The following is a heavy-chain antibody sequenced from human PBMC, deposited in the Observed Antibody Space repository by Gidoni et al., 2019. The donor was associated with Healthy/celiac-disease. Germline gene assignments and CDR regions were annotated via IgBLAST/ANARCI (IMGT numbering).Heavy chain of an antibody. D-gene: IGHD2-2*01. Sequence: EVQLVESGGGLVQPGGSLRLSCAASGFTFRSSGMSWVRQAPGKGLEWVANIKQDGSEKYYVDSVKGRFTISRDNAKNSLYLQMNSLRAEDTAVYYCARGHREYCSSTSCLPDYWGQGTLVTVSS. CDR2: IKQDGSEK. V-gene: IGHV3-7*03. J-gene: IGHJ4*02. CDR1: GFTFRSSG. CDR3: ARGHREYCSSTSCLPDY.